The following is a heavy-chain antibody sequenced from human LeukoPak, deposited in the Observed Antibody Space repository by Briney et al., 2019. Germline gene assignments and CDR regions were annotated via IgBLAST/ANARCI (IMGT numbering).Heavy chain of an antibody. CDR1: GGSISSSSYY. CDR2: INYSGST. J-gene: IGHJ5*02. Sequence: PSETLSLTCTVSGGSISSSSYYWGWLRQPPGKGLEWIGTINYSGSTYYNPSLRSRVTISVDTSKNQFSLKLSSVTAADTAVYYCARGSWFGELTRRFDPWGQGTLVTVSS. D-gene: IGHD3-10*01. CDR3: ARGSWFGELTRRFDP. V-gene: IGHV4-39*07.